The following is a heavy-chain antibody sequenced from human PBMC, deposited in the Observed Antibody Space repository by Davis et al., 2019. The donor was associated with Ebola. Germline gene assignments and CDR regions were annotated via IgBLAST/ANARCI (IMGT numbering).Heavy chain of an antibody. CDR2: IYYSGST. D-gene: IGHD3-16*02. CDR3: AREGSYDYVWGSYRNHTV. Sequence: PSETLSLTCTVSGGSISSGGYYWSWIRQHPGKGLEWIGYIYYSGSTYYNPSLKSRVTISVDTSKNQFSLKLSSVTAADTAVYYCAREGSYDYVWGSYRNHTVWGQGTTVTVSS. J-gene: IGHJ6*02. V-gene: IGHV4-31*03. CDR1: GGSISSGGYY.